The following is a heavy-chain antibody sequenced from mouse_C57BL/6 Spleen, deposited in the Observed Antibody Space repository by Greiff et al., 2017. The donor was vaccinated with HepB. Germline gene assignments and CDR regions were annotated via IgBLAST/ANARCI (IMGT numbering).Heavy chain of an antibody. D-gene: IGHD1-1*01. CDR3: AREGYGSSYDY. CDR1: GYTFTSYW. V-gene: IGHV1-53*01. J-gene: IGHJ2*01. CDR2: INPSNGGT. Sequence: QVQLQQPGTELVKPGASVKLSCKASGYTFTSYWMHWVKQRPGQGLEWIGNINPSNGGTNYNEKFKGKATLTVDTSSSTAYMELHSLTSEDSAVYFCAREGYGSSYDYWGQGTTLTVSS.